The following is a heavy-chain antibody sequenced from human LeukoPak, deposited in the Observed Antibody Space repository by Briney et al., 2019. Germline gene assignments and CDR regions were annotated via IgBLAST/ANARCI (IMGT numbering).Heavy chain of an antibody. CDR3: ARGQRKDFWSGYYTPYYYYGMDV. CDR1: GFTFSSYW. Sequence: GGSLRLSCAASGFTFSSYWMSWVRQALGKGLEWVANIKQDGSEKYYVDSVKGRFTISRDNAKNSLYLQMNSLRAEDTAVYYCARGQRKDFWSGYYTPYYYYGMDVWGRGTTVTVSS. V-gene: IGHV3-7*03. J-gene: IGHJ6*02. CDR2: IKQDGSEK. D-gene: IGHD3-3*01.